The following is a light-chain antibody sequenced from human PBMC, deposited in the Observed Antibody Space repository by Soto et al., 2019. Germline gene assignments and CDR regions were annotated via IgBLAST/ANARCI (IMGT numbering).Light chain of an antibody. CDR3: QQGCT. CDR2: GAA. V-gene: IGKV3D-15*01. Sequence: EIVMTQSPAPLSVSPGERATLSCRASQSVSSNLAWYQQKPGQAPRLLIYGAAIRATGIPARFSGSGSGTEFTLTISSLQSEDFAVYYCQQGCTFGPGTKVDI. CDR1: QSVSSN. J-gene: IGKJ3*01.